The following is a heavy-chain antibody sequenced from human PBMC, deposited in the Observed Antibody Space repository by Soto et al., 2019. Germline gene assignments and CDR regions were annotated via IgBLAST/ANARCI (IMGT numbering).Heavy chain of an antibody. V-gene: IGHV1-46*01. CDR1: GYTFTSYY. Sequence: ASVKVSCKASGYTFTSYYMHWVRQAPGQGLEWMGIINPSGGRTSYAKKFQGRVTMTRDTSTSTVYMELSSLRSEDTAVYYCARDGVDYSKGMDVWGQGTTVTVSS. D-gene: IGHD4-4*01. CDR3: ARDGVDYSKGMDV. CDR2: INPSGGRT. J-gene: IGHJ6*02.